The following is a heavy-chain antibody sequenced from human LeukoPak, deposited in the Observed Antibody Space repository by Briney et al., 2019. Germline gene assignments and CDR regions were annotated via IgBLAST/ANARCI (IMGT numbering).Heavy chain of an antibody. J-gene: IGHJ4*02. V-gene: IGHV3-48*04. D-gene: IGHD6-19*01. CDR3: ARYLRSGWSYFDH. CDR2: ISNSTTTI. Sequence: PGWSLSLSCAASGFTFSSYAMNWVRQAPAKGLEGISYISNSTTTIHYPDSLNDRLTTSRDNVKNSLYLQMNSLRGEDTAVYYCARYLRSGWSYFDHWGQGTLVTVSS. CDR1: GFTFSSYA.